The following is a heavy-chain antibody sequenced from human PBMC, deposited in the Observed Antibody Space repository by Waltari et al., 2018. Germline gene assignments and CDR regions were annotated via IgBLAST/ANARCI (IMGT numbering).Heavy chain of an antibody. CDR1: GGPFTTPG. J-gene: IGHJ1*01. V-gene: IGHV1-69*01. Sequence: QVQLVQSGAAVKKPGSSVRVSCTASGGPFTTPGITGVRQAPGQGLEWMGGIIPVSGAGSSAQRFQNRVAISADESTTTSYLDLSNLRVDDTAIYYCAKVSWASVEPAWGYIQLWGQGTLVTVSS. CDR2: IIPVSGAG. D-gene: IGHD2-2*01. CDR3: AKVSWASVEPAWGYIQL.